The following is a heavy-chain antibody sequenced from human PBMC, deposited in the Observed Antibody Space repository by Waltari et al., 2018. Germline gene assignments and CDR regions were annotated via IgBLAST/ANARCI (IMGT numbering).Heavy chain of an antibody. CDR2: IYNSVST. Sequence: QVQLQESGPGLVKPSETLSLTCAVSGYSISSGYYWGWIRQPPGKGLEWIGSIYNSVSTYYNPSLKSRVTISVDTSKSQFSLKLSSVTAADTAVYYCARLKGGGYSGWPGPWGQGTLVTVSS. J-gene: IGHJ5*02. CDR3: ARLKGGGYSGWPGP. V-gene: IGHV4-38-2*01. CDR1: GYSISSGYY. D-gene: IGHD5-12*01.